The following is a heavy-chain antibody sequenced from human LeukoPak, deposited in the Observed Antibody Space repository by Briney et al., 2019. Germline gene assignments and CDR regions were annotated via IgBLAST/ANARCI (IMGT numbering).Heavy chain of an antibody. Sequence: ASVKVSCKASGYXFTSYYIHWVRQAPGQGLEWMGIINPSGGSTSYAQKFQGRVTMTRDTSTSTVYMELSSLRSEDTAVYYCASSVGRDLYWFDPWGQGTLVTVSS. CDR3: ASSVGRDLYWFDP. V-gene: IGHV1-46*01. J-gene: IGHJ5*02. CDR1: GYXFTSYY. CDR2: INPSGGST. D-gene: IGHD1-26*01.